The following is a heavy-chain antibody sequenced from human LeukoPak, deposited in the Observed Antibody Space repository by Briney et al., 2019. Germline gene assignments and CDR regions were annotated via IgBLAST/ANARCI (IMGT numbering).Heavy chain of an antibody. CDR3: ARGLGAATSEAFDI. D-gene: IGHD1-26*01. J-gene: IGHJ3*02. CDR1: GGSISNYY. CDR2: IYTSGST. V-gene: IGHV4-4*07. Sequence: SETLSLTCTVSGGSISNYYWSWIRQPAGKGLEFIGRIYTSGSTDCNPSLKSRVTMSVDTSKNQFSLKLTSVTAADTAVYYCARGLGAATSEAFDIWGQGSMVTVSS.